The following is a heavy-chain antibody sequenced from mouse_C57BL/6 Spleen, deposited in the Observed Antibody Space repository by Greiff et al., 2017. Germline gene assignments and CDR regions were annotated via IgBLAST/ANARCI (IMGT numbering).Heavy chain of an antibody. Sequence: QVQLKQSGAELMKPGASVQLSCKATCYTFTGYWIEWVKQRPGHGLEWIGEILPGSGSTNYNEKFKGKATFTADTSSNPAYMQLSSLTTEDSAIYYCAKGGSYWYCDVWGTGTTVTVSS. CDR3: AKGGSYWYCDV. J-gene: IGHJ1*03. CDR2: ILPGSGST. CDR1: CYTFTGYW. V-gene: IGHV1-9*01.